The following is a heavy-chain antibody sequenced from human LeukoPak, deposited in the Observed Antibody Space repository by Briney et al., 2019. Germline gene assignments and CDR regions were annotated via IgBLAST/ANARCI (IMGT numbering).Heavy chain of an antibody. D-gene: IGHD2-21*02. CDR1: GFTFSSYW. CDR3: ARGFSDLYYYYYYMDV. Sequence: GGSLRLSCAASGFTFSSYWMSWVRQAPGKGLEWVANIKQDGSEKYYVDSVKGRLTISRDNAKNSLYLQMNSLRAEDTAVYYCARGFSDLYYYYYYMDVRGKGTTVTVSS. CDR2: IKQDGSEK. V-gene: IGHV3-7*01. J-gene: IGHJ6*03.